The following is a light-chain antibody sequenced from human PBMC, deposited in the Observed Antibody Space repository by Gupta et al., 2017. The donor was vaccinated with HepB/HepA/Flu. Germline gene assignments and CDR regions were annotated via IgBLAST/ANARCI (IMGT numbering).Light chain of an antibody. J-gene: IGLJ3*02. CDR3: CSYGGRSTWV. V-gene: IGLV2-23*02. CDR2: EVT. CDR1: SRDVGSYDL. Sequence: QSALTQPASVSGSPGQSITISCTGTSRDVGSYDLVSWYQRHRGKAPKLMIYEVTKRPSGVSYRFSGSKSANTASLTISGLQAEDEADYFCCSYGGRSTWVFGGGTKLTVL.